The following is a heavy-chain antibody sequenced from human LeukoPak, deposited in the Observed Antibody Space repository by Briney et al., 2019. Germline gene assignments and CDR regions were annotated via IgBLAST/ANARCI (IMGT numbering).Heavy chain of an antibody. V-gene: IGHV4-34*01. D-gene: IGHD3-3*01. Sequence: PSETLSLTCAVYGGSFSGYYWSWFRQPPGKGREWIGEINHSGSTNYNPSLKSRVTISVDTSKNQFSLKLSSVTAADTAVYYCARGALITIFGVVIMGAQGPYFDYWGQGTLVTVSS. CDR1: GGSFSGYY. CDR2: INHSGST. CDR3: ARGALITIFGVVIMGAQGPYFDY. J-gene: IGHJ4*02.